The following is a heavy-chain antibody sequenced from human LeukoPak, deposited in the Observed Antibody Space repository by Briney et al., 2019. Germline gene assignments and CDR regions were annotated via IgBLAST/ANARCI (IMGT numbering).Heavy chain of an antibody. D-gene: IGHD3-22*01. CDR2: IIPIFGTA. Sequence: SVKVSCKASGGTFSSYAISWVRQAPGQGLEWMGGIIPIFGTANYAQKFQGRVTITADESTSTAYMELSSLRSEDTAVYYCARDYYDSSGYHTYYYYGMDVWGQGTTVTVSS. J-gene: IGHJ6*02. CDR3: ARDYYDSSGYHTYYYYGMDV. CDR1: GGTFSSYA. V-gene: IGHV1-69*13.